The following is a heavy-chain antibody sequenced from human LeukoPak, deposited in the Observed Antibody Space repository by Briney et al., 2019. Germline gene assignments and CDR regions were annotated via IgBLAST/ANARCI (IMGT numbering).Heavy chain of an antibody. V-gene: IGHV4-59*08. CDR3: ARGGDCSSTSCPPKN. CDR1: GGSISSYY. D-gene: IGHD2-2*01. J-gene: IGHJ4*02. CDR2: IYYSGST. Sequence: SETLSLTCTVSGGSISSYYWSWIRQPPGKGLEWIGYIYYSGSTNYNPSLKSRVIISVDTSKNQFSLKLSSVTAADTAVYYCARGGDCSSTSCPPKNWGQGTLVTVSS.